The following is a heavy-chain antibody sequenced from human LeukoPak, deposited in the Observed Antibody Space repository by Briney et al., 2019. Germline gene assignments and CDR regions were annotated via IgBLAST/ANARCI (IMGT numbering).Heavy chain of an antibody. CDR2: IIPIFGTA. D-gene: IGHD1-14*01. CDR1: GYTFTSYY. CDR3: ARTGGVLYGMDV. Sequence: SVKVSCKASGYTFTSYYMHWVRQAPGQGLEWMGGIIPIFGTANYAQKFQGRVTITADESTSTAYMELSSLRSEDTAVYYCARTGGVLYGMDVWGQGTTVTVSS. J-gene: IGHJ6*02. V-gene: IGHV1-69*13.